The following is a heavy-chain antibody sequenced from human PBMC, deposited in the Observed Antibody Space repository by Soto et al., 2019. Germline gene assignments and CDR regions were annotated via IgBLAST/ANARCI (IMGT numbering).Heavy chain of an antibody. CDR3: ARGGGYCSGGSCSLGYFDY. J-gene: IGHJ4*02. D-gene: IGHD2-15*01. CDR2: IYSGGST. Sequence: EVQLVESGGGLVQPGGSLRLSCAPSGFTVSSNYMSWVRQAPGKGLEWVSVIYSGGSTYYADSVKGRFTISRHNSKNTLYLQMNSLRAEDTAVYYCARGGGYCSGGSCSLGYFDYWGQGTLVTVSS. CDR1: GFTVSSNY. V-gene: IGHV3-53*04.